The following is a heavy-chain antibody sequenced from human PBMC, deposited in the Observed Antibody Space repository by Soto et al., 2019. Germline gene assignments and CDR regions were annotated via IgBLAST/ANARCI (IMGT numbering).Heavy chain of an antibody. CDR2: ISYDGSNK. J-gene: IGHJ4*02. D-gene: IGHD5-12*01. Sequence: GGSLRLSCAASGFTFSSYAMHWVRQAPGKGLEWVAVISYDGSNKYYADSVKGRFTISRDNSKNTLYLQMNSLRAEDTAVYYCARYSGYVEWGQGTLVTVSS. CDR1: GFTFSSYA. CDR3: ARYSGYVE. V-gene: IGHV3-30-3*01.